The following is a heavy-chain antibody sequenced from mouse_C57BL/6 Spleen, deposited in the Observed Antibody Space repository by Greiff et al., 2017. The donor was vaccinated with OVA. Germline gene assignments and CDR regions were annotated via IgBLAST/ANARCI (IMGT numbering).Heavy chain of an antibody. CDR3: ARDGYSDYAMDY. CDR1: GYAFSSSW. D-gene: IGHD2-3*01. J-gene: IGHJ4*01. V-gene: IGHV1-82*01. Sequence: QVQLKESGPELVKPGASVKISCKASGYAFSSSWMNWVKQRPGQGLEWIGRIYPGDGATNYNGKFKGKATMTADKSSSTAYMQLSSLTSEDSAVYFCARDGYSDYAMDYWGQGTSVTVSS. CDR2: IYPGDGAT.